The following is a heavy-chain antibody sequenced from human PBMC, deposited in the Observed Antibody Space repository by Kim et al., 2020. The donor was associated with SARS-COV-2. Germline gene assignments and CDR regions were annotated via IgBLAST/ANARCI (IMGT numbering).Heavy chain of an antibody. D-gene: IGHD3-9*01. J-gene: IGHJ6*01. CDR2: IYYSGST. V-gene: IGHV4-59*08. CDR1: GGSISSYY. CDR3: ASSIDILTGYYIPQYGMDV. Sequence: SETLSLTCTVSGGSISSYYWSWIRQPPGKGLEWIGYIYYSGSTNYNPSLKSRVTISVDTSKNQFSLKLSSVTAADTAVYCCASSIDILTGYYIPQYGMDV.